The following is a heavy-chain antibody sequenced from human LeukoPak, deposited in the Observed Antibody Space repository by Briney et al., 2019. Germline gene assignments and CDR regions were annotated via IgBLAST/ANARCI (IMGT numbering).Heavy chain of an antibody. CDR1: GYTFTSYY. CDR3: ARDGNYDFWSGDTTGLYYYYMDV. D-gene: IGHD3-3*01. J-gene: IGHJ6*03. CDR2: INPSGGST. Sequence: ASVKVSCKASGYTFTSYYMHWVRQSPGQGLEWMGIINPSGGSTSYAQKFQGSVTMTRDTSTSTVYMELSSLRSEDTAVYYCARDGNYDFWSGDTTGLYYYYMDVWGKGITVTVSS. V-gene: IGHV1-46*01.